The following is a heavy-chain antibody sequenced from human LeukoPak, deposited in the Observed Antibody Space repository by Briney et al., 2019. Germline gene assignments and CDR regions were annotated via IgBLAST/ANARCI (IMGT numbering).Heavy chain of an antibody. CDR1: GGSISSYY. V-gene: IGHV4-59*08. CDR3: ARGEMALPDDY. CDR2: IYYGGST. J-gene: IGHJ4*02. D-gene: IGHD5-24*01. Sequence: SETLSLTCTVSGGSISSYYWSWIRQPPGKGLEWIGYIYYGGSTNYNPSLKSRVTISVDTSKNQFSLKLSSVTAADTAVYYCARGEMALPDDYWGQGTLVTVSS.